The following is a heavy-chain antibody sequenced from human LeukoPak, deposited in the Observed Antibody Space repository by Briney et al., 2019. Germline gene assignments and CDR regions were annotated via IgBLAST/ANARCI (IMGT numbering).Heavy chain of an antibody. CDR3: ARSNGIAAAGTETPLYY. CDR1: GYTFASYG. Sequence: ASVXXSCKASGYTFASYGMSWVRQAPGQGLEGMGWITAYNPNTNYSQNLQRTVTTTTDTSTSTAYMELTSLRSDDTAVYYCARSNGIAAAGTETPLYYWGQGTLVTVSS. V-gene: IGHV1-18*01. D-gene: IGHD6-13*01. CDR2: ITAYNPNT. J-gene: IGHJ4*02.